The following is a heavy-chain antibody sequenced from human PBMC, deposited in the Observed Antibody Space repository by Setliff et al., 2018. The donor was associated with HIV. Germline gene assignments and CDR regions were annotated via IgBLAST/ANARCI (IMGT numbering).Heavy chain of an antibody. J-gene: IGHJ4*02. CDR1: GGSISSGTYY. CDR2: MSHSGST. V-gene: IGHV4-39*07. CDR3: ARTLRAAAMGYFDY. Sequence: PSETLSLTCSVSGGSISSGTYYWGWIRQPPGKGLEWIGSMSHSGSTLYNPSLKSRVTISVDTSKNQFSLKLSSVTAADTAVYYCARTLRAAAMGYFDYWGQGTLVTVSS. D-gene: IGHD5-18*01.